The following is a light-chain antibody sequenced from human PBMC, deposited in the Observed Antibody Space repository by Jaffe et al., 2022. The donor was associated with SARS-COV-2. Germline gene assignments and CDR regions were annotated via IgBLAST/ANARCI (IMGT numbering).Light chain of an antibody. CDR2: GNN. J-gene: IGLJ2*01. CDR3: QSYDSSLSHHVI. Sequence: QSVLTQPPSVSGAPGQRITISCTGSSSNIGAGYDVHWYQRLPGTAPKLLIYGNNNRPSGVPDRFSGSKSGTSASLAITGLQAEDEADYYCQSYDSSLSHHVIFGGGTKLTVL. CDR1: SSNIGAGYD. V-gene: IGLV1-40*01.